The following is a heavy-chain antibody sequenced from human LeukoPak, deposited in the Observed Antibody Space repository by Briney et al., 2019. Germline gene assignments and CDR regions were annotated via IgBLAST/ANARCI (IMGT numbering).Heavy chain of an antibody. J-gene: IGHJ4*02. D-gene: IGHD2/OR15-2a*01. CDR1: GFTFTDHY. Sequence: ASVKVSCKSSGFTFTDHYIHWVRQGPGQGLEWMGYIGPHSTFTSSPQEFQGRVTMTRDASMSAAYMELTRLTSDDTAVYYCVREGEGPLSKDFDYWGQGTLVTVSS. CDR3: VREGEGPLSKDFDY. CDR2: IGPHSTFT. V-gene: IGHV1-2*02.